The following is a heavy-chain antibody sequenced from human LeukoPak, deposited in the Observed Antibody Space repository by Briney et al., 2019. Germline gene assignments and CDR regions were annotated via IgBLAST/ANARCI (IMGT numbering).Heavy chain of an antibody. CDR1: GFTFRTYA. D-gene: IGHD1-20*01. J-gene: IGHJ4*02. CDR2: ISGGGDGT. V-gene: IGHV3-23*01. CDR3: AKEVAVTGEPYFDY. Sequence: GGSLRLSCAASGFTFRTYAMSWVRQAPGKGLEWVSGISGGGDGTNYANYVKGLFTISRENSKNMLYLQMNSLSAEDTAVYHCAKEVAVTGEPYFDYWGQGTLVTVSS.